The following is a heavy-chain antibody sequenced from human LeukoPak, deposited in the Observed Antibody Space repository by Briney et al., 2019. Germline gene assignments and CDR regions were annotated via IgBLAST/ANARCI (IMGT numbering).Heavy chain of an antibody. Sequence: GGSLRLSCVASGFTFNNYAMHWVRQAPGKGLEWVGFIRNKAFGGTTEYAASAKGRFTISRDDSKSIAYLQMNSLKTEDTAVYYCTRPLAYCGGDCYFDIWGQGTMVTVSS. CDR1: GFTFNNYA. J-gene: IGHJ3*02. CDR3: TRPLAYCGGDCYFDI. CDR2: IRNKAFGGTT. D-gene: IGHD2-21*02. V-gene: IGHV3-49*04.